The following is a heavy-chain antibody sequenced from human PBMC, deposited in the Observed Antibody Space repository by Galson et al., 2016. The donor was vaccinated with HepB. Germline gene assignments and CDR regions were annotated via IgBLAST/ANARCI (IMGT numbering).Heavy chain of an antibody. CDR2: ISYVGTNI. CDR3: ARGGYSGYDWVRNWFDP. CDR1: GFPFSSYG. Sequence: SLRLSCAASSGFPFSSYGLHWVRQAPGKALEWVAVISYVGTNIFYADSVKGRFTISRDNSKNTLYLQMKSLRREDTAVYYCARGGYSGYDWVRNWFDPWGQGTLVTVSS. V-gene: IGHV3-30*03. J-gene: IGHJ5*02. D-gene: IGHD5-12*01.